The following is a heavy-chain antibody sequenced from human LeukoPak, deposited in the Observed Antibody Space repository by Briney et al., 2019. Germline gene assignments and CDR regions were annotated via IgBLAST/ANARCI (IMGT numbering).Heavy chain of an antibody. CDR1: GGSISSYY. J-gene: IGHJ4*02. Sequence: SETLSLTCTVSGGSISSYYWNWIRQPAGKGLEWIGHIYATKNTNYSPSLKSRVNMSADTSKNQFSLKLTSVTAADTAVYYCARGRITMIRGIIISGYFDYWGQGALVTVSS. V-gene: IGHV4-4*07. CDR3: ARGRITMIRGIIISGYFDY. D-gene: IGHD3-10*01. CDR2: IYATKNT.